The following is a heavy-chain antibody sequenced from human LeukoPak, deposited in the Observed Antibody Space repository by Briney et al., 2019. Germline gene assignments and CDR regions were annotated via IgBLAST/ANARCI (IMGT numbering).Heavy chain of an antibody. J-gene: IGHJ4*02. D-gene: IGHD6-19*01. Sequence: PSETLSLTCTVSGGSISSYYWSWIRQPPGKGLEWIGYIYYSGSTNYNPSLQSRVTISVDTSKNQFSLKLSSVTATDTAVYYCARHVEQWLTPFDFWGRGTLVTVSS. V-gene: IGHV4-59*08. CDR2: IYYSGST. CDR3: ARHVEQWLTPFDF. CDR1: GGSISSYY.